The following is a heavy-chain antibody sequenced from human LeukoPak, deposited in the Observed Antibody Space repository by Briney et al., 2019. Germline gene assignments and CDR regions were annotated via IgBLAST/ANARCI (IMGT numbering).Heavy chain of an antibody. D-gene: IGHD5-18*01. V-gene: IGHV3-30*02. CDR1: GFTFSSYG. CDR2: IRYDGTNK. J-gene: IGHJ4*02. Sequence: GGSLRLSCAASGFTFSSYGMHWVRQAPGKGLEWVAFIRYDGTNKYYADSVQGRFTISRDNSKNTLYLQMNSLRAEDTAVYYCAKGYSYGCDYWGQGTLVTVSS. CDR3: AKGYSYGCDY.